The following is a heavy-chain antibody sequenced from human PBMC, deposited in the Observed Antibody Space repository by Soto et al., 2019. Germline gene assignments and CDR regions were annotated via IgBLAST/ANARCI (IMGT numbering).Heavy chain of an antibody. Sequence: LRLSCAASGFTFSDYYMSWIRQAPVKGLEWVSYISSSGSTIYYADSVKGRFTISRDNAKNSLYLQMNSLRAEDTAVYYCAREYYDILTGFEAFDIWGQGTMVTVAS. CDR3: AREYYDILTGFEAFDI. V-gene: IGHV3-11*01. J-gene: IGHJ3*02. D-gene: IGHD3-9*01. CDR2: ISSSGSTI. CDR1: GFTFSDYY.